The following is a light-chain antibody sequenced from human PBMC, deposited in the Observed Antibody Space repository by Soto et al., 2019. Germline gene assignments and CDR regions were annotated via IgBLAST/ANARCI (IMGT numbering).Light chain of an antibody. CDR1: NSDVGGYNY. Sequence: QSVLTQPASVSGSPGQSITISCTGTNSDVGGYNYVSWYQQHPGKAPKRMIYEVSNRPSGVSNRFSGSKSGNTASLTISGLQAEDEADYYCSSSTSSSSYVFGTGTKLTVL. CDR3: SSSTSSSSYV. CDR2: EVS. J-gene: IGLJ1*01. V-gene: IGLV2-14*01.